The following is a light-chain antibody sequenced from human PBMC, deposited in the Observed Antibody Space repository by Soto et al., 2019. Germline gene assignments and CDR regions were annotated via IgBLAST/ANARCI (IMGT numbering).Light chain of an antibody. Sequence: QSALAQPRSVSGSPGQLLTISCTGTSSDVDDYRYVSWYQQYPGKAPKLVIYDGTKRPSGVPDRFSGSNSGNTASLTISGLQAEDGADYYCCSYVTTPEIFGTGTKVTVL. J-gene: IGLJ1*01. CDR3: CSYVTTPEI. CDR2: DGT. CDR1: SSDVDDYRY. V-gene: IGLV2-11*01.